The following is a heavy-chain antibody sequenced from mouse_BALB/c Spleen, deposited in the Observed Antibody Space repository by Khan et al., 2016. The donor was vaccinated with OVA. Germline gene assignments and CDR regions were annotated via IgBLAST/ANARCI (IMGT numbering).Heavy chain of an antibody. CDR2: INYSGNT. Sequence: EVQLQESGPGLVKPSQSLSLTCTVTGYSITSEYAWNWIRQFPGNKLEWMGYINYSGNTRFNPSLKSLTSITRDTSKNQFFLQLNSVTTEDTATYYCAGKDYYDCDPFPYWGQGTLVTVSA. CDR3: AGKDYYDCDPFPY. D-gene: IGHD2-4*01. V-gene: IGHV3-2*02. J-gene: IGHJ3*01. CDR1: GYSITSEYA.